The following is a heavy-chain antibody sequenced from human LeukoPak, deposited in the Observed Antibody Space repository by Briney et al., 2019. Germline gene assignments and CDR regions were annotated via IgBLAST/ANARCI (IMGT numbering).Heavy chain of an antibody. Sequence: AAVKVSCKASGYTFTSYYIHWMRQAPGQGLEWVGWINPNSGGSHYARRFQGRVTMTSDTSINTGYMELTSLTTDDTAVYYCARGPRYGESGYDLGPYWGQGTLVTV. V-gene: IGHV1-2*02. D-gene: IGHD5-12*01. J-gene: IGHJ4*02. CDR1: GYTFTSYY. CDR2: INPNSGGS. CDR3: ARGPRYGESGYDLGPY.